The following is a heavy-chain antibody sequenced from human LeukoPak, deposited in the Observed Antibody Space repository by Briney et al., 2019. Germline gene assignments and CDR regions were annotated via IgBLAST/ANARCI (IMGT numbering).Heavy chain of an antibody. CDR3: ARDGDYFDGMDA. Sequence: GGSLRLSCAASGFTFSSYGMHWVRQAPGKGLEWVAVIWYDGSNKYYADSVKGRFTISRDNSKNTLYLQMNSLRAEDTAVYYCARDGDYFDGMDAWGQGTTVTVSS. J-gene: IGHJ6*02. V-gene: IGHV3-33*01. CDR2: IWYDGSNK. CDR1: GFTFSSYG. D-gene: IGHD2-15*01.